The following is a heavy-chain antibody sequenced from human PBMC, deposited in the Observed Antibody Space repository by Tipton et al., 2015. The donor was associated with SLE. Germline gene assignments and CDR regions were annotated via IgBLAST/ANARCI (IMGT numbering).Heavy chain of an antibody. D-gene: IGHD6-19*01. Sequence: TLSLTCTVSGGSISSYYWSWIRQPPGKGLEWIGYIYYSGSTNYNPSLKSRVTISVDTSKNQFSLKLSSVTAADTAVYYCARAYSGGWYYYYYMDVWGKGTTVTVSS. CDR3: ARAYSGGWYYYYYMDV. CDR2: IYYSGST. V-gene: IGHV4-59*01. CDR1: GGSISSYY. J-gene: IGHJ6*03.